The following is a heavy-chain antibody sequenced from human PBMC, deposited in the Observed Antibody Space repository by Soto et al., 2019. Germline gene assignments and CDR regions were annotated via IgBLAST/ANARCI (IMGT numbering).Heavy chain of an antibody. CDR1: GGSFSGYY. CDR3: ARARTLNIAAHGYYYYYYMDV. Sequence: PSETLSLTCAVYGGSFSGYYWSWIRQPPGKGLEWIGEINHSGSTNYNPSLKSRVTISVDTSKNQFSLKLSSVTAADTAVYYCARARTLNIAAHGYYYYYYMDVWGKGTTVTVSS. D-gene: IGHD6-6*01. V-gene: IGHV4-34*01. CDR2: INHSGST. J-gene: IGHJ6*03.